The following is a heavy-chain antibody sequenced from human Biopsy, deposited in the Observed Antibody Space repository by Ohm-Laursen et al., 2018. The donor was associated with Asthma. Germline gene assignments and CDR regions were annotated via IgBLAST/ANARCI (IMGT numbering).Heavy chain of an antibody. V-gene: IGHV3-30*18. CDR3: AKDVFPVWELRRAPDY. Sequence: SLRLSCSASGFTFSNYGMHWVRQAPGKGLDWVAVISFDGSNKHYIDSVKGRFTISRDNSRNTLHLQMNSLRAEDTVVYYCAKDVFPVWELRRAPDYWGQGTLVTVSS. CDR2: ISFDGSNK. D-gene: IGHD1-26*01. CDR1: GFTFSNYG. J-gene: IGHJ4*02.